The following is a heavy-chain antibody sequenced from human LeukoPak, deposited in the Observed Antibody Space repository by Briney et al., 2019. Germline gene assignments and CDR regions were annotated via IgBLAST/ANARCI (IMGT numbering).Heavy chain of an antibody. Sequence: GGSLRLSCAASGFTVSSNYMSWVRQAPGKGLEWVPVIYSGGSTYYADSVKGRFTISRDNSKNTLYLQMNSLRAEDTAVYYCARGGSGSYYNPLTRKYGMDVWGQGTTVTVSS. CDR1: GFTVSSNY. D-gene: IGHD3-10*01. V-gene: IGHV3-53*01. J-gene: IGHJ6*02. CDR2: IYSGGST. CDR3: ARGGSGSYYNPLTRKYGMDV.